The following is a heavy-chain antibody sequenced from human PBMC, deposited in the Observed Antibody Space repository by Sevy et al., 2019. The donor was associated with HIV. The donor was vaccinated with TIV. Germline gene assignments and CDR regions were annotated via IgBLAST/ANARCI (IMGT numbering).Heavy chain of an antibody. CDR2: IYPGDSDT. CDR3: ARGGYSYGYSFDY. V-gene: IGHV5-51*01. CDR1: GYSFTSYW. J-gene: IGHJ4*02. Sequence: GKSLKISCKGSGYSFTSYWIGWMRQMPGKGLEWMGIIYPGDSDTRDSTSFQGQVTISADKSISTAYLQWSSLMASDTAMYYCARGGYSYGYSFDYWGQGTLVIVSS. D-gene: IGHD5-18*01.